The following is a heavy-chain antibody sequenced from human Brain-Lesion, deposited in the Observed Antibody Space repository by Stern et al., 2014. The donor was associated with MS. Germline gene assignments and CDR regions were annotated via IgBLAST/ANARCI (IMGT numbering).Heavy chain of an antibody. CDR2: IHYTGST. J-gene: IGHJ4*02. CDR1: GGPISSSSYY. D-gene: IGHD1-26*01. CDR3: ASWVGARRRRFDY. Sequence: QVQLQESGPGLVKPSETLSLTCTVSGGPISSSSYYWGWIRQPPGKGLEWIGTIHYTGSTNYNPSLKGRVTFSVDMSRNQFSLKLGSVTAADTAVYYCASWVGARRRRFDYWGQGTLVTVSS. V-gene: IGHV4-39*01.